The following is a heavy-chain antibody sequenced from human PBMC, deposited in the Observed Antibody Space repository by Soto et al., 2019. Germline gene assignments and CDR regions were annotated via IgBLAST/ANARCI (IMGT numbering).Heavy chain of an antibody. J-gene: IGHJ4*02. V-gene: IGHV3-23*01. CDR3: ARDRHPYSTKYYFDY. CDR1: GFTFSTYA. D-gene: IGHD2-2*01. CDR2: ISGSGAYT. Sequence: QSGASLRLSCAVSGFTFSTYAMNWVRQPPGKGLEWVSSISGSGAYTYYADSVQGRFTISRDNSKNTLNLQMNSLRAEDTAVYYCARDRHPYSTKYYFDYWGQGTLVTVSS.